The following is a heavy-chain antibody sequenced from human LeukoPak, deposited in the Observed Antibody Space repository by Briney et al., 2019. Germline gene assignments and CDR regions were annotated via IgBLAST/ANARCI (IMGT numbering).Heavy chain of an antibody. J-gene: IGHJ4*02. CDR1: GFTFSTYW. CDR3: ARDMPDGLSYFVY. CDR2: IKEDGSDQ. Sequence: GGSPRLSCAASGFTFSTYWMSCVRPAPGKGREWVANIKEDGSDQNYVDSVRGRFTTSRDNATDSLYLQLNSLRAEDTAVYYCARDMPDGLSYFVYWGGGALVTVSS. D-gene: IGHD2-2*01. V-gene: IGHV3-7*04.